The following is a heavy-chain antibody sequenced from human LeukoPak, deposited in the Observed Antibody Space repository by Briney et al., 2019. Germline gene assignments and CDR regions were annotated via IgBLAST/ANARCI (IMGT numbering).Heavy chain of an antibody. V-gene: IGHV3-74*01. J-gene: IGHJ4*02. D-gene: IGHD6-13*01. Sequence: GGSLRLSCAASGFTFSSYWMHWVRQAPGKGLVWVSRINSDGSSTSYADSVKGRFTISRDNAKNTLYLQMNSLRAEDTAVYYCARDPLVPKHSSSWREWPGFDYWGQGTLVTVSS. CDR3: ARDPLVPKHSSSWREWPGFDY. CDR1: GFTFSSYW. CDR2: INSDGSST.